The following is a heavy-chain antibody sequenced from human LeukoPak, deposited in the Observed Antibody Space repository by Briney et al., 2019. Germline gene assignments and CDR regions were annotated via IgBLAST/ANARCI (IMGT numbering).Heavy chain of an antibody. V-gene: IGHV3-74*01. Sequence: GSLRLSCAASGFTFSTYWMHWVRQAPGKGLVWVSRINSDGSSTSYADSVKGRFTISRDNAKNTLYLQMNSLRAEDTAVYYCARDYGCSSTSCYAGAEYFQHWGQGTLVTVSS. D-gene: IGHD2-2*01. CDR3: ARDYGCSSTSCYAGAEYFQH. J-gene: IGHJ1*01. CDR1: GFTFSTYW. CDR2: INSDGSST.